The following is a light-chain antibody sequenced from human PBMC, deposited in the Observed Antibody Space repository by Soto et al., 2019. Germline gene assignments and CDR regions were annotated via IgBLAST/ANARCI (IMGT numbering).Light chain of an antibody. CDR3: QQYNSYSQT. CDR2: KAS. J-gene: IGKJ1*01. Sequence: ASVGDRVTITCRASQSISSWLAWYQQKPGKAPKLLIYKASSLESGVPSRFSGSGSGTEFTLTISSLQPDDFATYYCQQYNSYSQTFGQGTKVDIK. CDR1: QSISSW. V-gene: IGKV1-5*03.